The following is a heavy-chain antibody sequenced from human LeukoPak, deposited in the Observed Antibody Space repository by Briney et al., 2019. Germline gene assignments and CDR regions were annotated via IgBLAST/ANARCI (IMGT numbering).Heavy chain of an antibody. D-gene: IGHD3-22*01. V-gene: IGHV4-38-2*01. CDR1: YSSFSSYYF. CDR3: ARQSRYYDSSGYYYFDY. Sequence: SETLSLTCSVSYSSFSSYYFWGWIRQPPGKGLEWIGSISHSGSTYYNPSLKSRVTISLDTSKNQFSLKLSSVTAADTAVYYCARQSRYYDSSGYYYFDYWGQGTLVTVSS. J-gene: IGHJ4*02. CDR2: ISHSGST.